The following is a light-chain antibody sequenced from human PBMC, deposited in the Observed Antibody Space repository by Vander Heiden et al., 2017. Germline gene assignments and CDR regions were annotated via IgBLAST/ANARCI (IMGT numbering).Light chain of an antibody. J-gene: IGKJ1*01. CDR3: LQEYSYPRR. CDR2: AAS. V-gene: IGKV1-8*01. CDR1: QGISSY. Sequence: IGRSQAPYSRSASTRDTVTITCRASQGISSYLAWYQQKPGKAPKLLIYAASILQSGVPPRFSGCGYGRAFTLAMSCSLSEALATYYCLQEYSYPRRFRQRTKVGI.